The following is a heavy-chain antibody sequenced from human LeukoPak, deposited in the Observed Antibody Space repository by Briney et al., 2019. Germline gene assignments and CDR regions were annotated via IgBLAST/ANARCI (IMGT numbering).Heavy chain of an antibody. CDR3: ATSAHMIEAFDI. CDR2: IYSGGST. V-gene: IGHV3-53*01. J-gene: IGHJ3*02. CDR1: GFTVSSNY. Sequence: GGSLRLSCAASGFTVSSNYMSWVRQAPGKGLEWVSVIYSGGSTYYADSVKGRFTISRDNSKNTLYPQMNSLRAEDTAVYYCATSAHMIEAFDIWGQGTMVTVSS. D-gene: IGHD3-22*01.